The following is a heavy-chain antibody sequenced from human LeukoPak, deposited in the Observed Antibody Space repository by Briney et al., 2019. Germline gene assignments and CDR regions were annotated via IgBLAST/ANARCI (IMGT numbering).Heavy chain of an antibody. Sequence: PSETLSLTCTVSGGSISSYYWSWIRQPPGKGLEWIGYIYYSGSTNYNPSLKSRVTISVDTSKNRFSLKLNSVTAADTAVYYCARAIVGAKELNLFDYWGQGTLVTVSS. D-gene: IGHD1-26*01. CDR3: ARAIVGAKELNLFDY. CDR1: GGSISSYY. CDR2: IYYSGST. V-gene: IGHV4-59*01. J-gene: IGHJ4*02.